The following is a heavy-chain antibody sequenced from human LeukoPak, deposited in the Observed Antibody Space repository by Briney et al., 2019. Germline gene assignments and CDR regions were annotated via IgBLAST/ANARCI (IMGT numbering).Heavy chain of an antibody. CDR2: ISGSNGNT. Sequence: ASVKVSCKASGYAFGNYGISWVRQAPGQGLEWMGWISGSNGNTKYAQSIQGRVTMTTDTSTSTAYMELRSLRSDDTAIYYCARFLGAYFYYGMDVWGKGTTVTVSS. CDR1: GYAFGNYG. J-gene: IGHJ6*04. V-gene: IGHV1-18*04. D-gene: IGHD3-3*01. CDR3: ARFLGAYFYYGMDV.